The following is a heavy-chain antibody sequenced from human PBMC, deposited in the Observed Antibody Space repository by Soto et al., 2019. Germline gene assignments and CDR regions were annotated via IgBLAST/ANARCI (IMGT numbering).Heavy chain of an antibody. V-gene: IGHV3-53*01. CDR3: ASNVRITIFGVAHYYGMDV. D-gene: IGHD3-3*01. CDR1: GFTVSSNY. Sequence: PGGSLRLSCAASGFTVSSNYMSWVRQAPGKGLEWVSVIYSGGSTYYADSVKGRFTISRDNSKNTLYLQMNSLRAEDTAVYYCASNVRITIFGVAHYYGMDVWGQGTTVTVSS. J-gene: IGHJ6*02. CDR2: IYSGGST.